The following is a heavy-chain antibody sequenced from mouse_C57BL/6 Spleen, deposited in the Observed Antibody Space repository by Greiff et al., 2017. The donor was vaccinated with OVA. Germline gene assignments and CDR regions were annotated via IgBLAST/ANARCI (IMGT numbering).Heavy chain of an antibody. CDR2: INPNNGGT. Sequence: EVQLQQSGPELVKPGASVKMSCKASGYTFTDYNMHWVKQSHGKSLEWIGYINPNNGGTSYNQKFKGKATLTVNKSSSTAYMELRSLTSEDSAVYYCATPIGYGSSYYWGQGTTLTVSS. CDR3: ATPIGYGSSYY. D-gene: IGHD1-1*01. V-gene: IGHV1-22*01. J-gene: IGHJ2*01. CDR1: GYTFTDYN.